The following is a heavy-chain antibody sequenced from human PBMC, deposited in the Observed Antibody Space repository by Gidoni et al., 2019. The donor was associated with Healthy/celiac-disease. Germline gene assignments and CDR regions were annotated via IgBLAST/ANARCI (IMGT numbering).Heavy chain of an antibody. CDR2: IYYSGST. Sequence: QLQLQESGPGLVKPSETLSLTCTVSGGSISSSSYYWGWIRQPPGKGLEWIGSIYYSGSTYYNPSLKSRVTISVDTSKNQFSLKLSSVTAADTAVYYCAGTMIVVVITELSGMDVWGQGTTVTVSS. D-gene: IGHD3-22*01. V-gene: IGHV4-39*01. J-gene: IGHJ6*02. CDR3: AGTMIVVVITELSGMDV. CDR1: GGSISSSSYY.